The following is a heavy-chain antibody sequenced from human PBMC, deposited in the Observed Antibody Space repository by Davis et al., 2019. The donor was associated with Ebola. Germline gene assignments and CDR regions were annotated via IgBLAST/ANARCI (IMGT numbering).Heavy chain of an antibody. J-gene: IGHJ2*01. CDR1: GFTVSSNY. Sequence: GGSLRLSCAASGFTVSSNYMSWVRQAPGKGLEWVSSISSSSSYIYYADSVKGRFTISRDNAKNSLYLQMNSLRAEDTAVYYCARVALVGASWYFDLWGRGTLVTVSS. CDR3: ARVALVGASWYFDL. CDR2: ISSSSSYI. V-gene: IGHV3-21*01. D-gene: IGHD1-26*01.